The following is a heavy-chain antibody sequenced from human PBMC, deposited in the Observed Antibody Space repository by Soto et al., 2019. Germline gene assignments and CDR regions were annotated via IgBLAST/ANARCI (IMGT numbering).Heavy chain of an antibody. J-gene: IGHJ4*02. CDR3: VTSRVSIAVAGETEYYFDY. D-gene: IGHD6-19*01. CDR2: VNPNSGGT. Sequence: ASVKVSCKASGYTFTGYYIHWVRQAPGQGLEFMGWVNPNSGGTNYAQKFQGWVTMTRDTSISTAYMELSRLRSDDTAVYYCVTSRVSIAVAGETEYYFDYWGQGTLVTVSS. CDR1: GYTFTGYY. V-gene: IGHV1-2*04.